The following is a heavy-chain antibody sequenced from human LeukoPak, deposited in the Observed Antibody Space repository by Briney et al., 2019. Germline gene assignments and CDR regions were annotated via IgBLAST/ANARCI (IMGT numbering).Heavy chain of an antibody. CDR2: IIPILGIA. CDR3: ATDSDDF. J-gene: IGHJ4*02. V-gene: IGHV1-69*04. Sequence: SVKVSCKASGGTFSSYAISWVRQAPGQGLEWMGRIIPILGIANYAQKFQGRVTITADKSTSTAYLELKSLRFDDTAVYYCATDSDDFWGQGTLVAVSS. CDR1: GGTFSSYA.